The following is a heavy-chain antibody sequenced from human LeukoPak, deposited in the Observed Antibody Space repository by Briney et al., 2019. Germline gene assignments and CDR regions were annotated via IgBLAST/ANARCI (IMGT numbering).Heavy chain of an antibody. Sequence: SVKVSCKASGGTFSSYAISWVRQAPGQGLEWMGGIIPIFGTANYAQKFQGRDTITTDESTSTAYMELSSLRSEDTAVYYCARDQGSSWYEAFDIWGQGTMVTVSS. J-gene: IGHJ3*02. CDR3: ARDQGSSWYEAFDI. V-gene: IGHV1-69*05. CDR2: IIPIFGTA. CDR1: GGTFSSYA. D-gene: IGHD6-13*01.